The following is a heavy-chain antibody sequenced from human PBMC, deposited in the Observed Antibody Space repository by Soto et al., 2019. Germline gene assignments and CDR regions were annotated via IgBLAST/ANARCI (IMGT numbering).Heavy chain of an antibody. D-gene: IGHD5-12*01. V-gene: IGHV4-59*01. J-gene: IGHJ5*02. Sequence: ECLSLTCTVAGDSISSYYWSWIRQPPGKGLEWIGYIYYSGSTNYNPSLKSRVTISVDTPKNQFSLKLTSVTAADKAVYYCARGVATIGPWGQGTLVTVSS. CDR2: IYYSGST. CDR3: ARGVATIGP. CDR1: GDSISSYY.